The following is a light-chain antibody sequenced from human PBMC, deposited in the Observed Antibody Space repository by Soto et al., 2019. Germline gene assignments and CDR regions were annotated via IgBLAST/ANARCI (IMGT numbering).Light chain of an antibody. CDR3: QQRTNWPPT. V-gene: IGKV3-11*01. CDR1: QSVRND. CDR2: SAS. Sequence: EIVLTQSPATLSLSPGERATLSCRASQSVRNDLVWYHQKPGQAPRVLIYSASNRATGIPARFSGSGSGTDFTLTLRSLEPEDFAVYYCQQRTNWPPTFGGGTKVEMK. J-gene: IGKJ4*01.